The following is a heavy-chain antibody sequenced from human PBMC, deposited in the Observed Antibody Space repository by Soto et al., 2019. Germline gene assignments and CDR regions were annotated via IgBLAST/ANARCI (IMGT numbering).Heavy chain of an antibody. J-gene: IGHJ4*02. D-gene: IGHD6-13*01. CDR1: GGSISSYY. Sequence: SETLSLTCTVSGGSISSYYWSWIRQPPGKGLEWIGYIYYSGSTNYNPSLKSRVTISVDTSKNQFSLKLSSVTAADTAVYYCAGSNSGLDYWGQGTLVTVSS. CDR2: IYYSGST. V-gene: IGHV4-59*01. CDR3: AGSNSGLDY.